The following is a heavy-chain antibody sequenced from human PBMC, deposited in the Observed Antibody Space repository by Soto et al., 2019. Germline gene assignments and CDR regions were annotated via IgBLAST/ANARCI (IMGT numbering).Heavy chain of an antibody. CDR1: GFTFSSYS. J-gene: IGHJ5*02. CDR3: ARDGHISGWQGIKPNLLYP. V-gene: IGHV3-21*01. Sequence: GGSLRLSCEASGFTFSSYSMNWVRQAPGKGLEWVSSISSSSSYIYYADSVKGRFTISRDNAKNSLYLQMNSMRAEDTAVYYCARDGHISGWQGIKPNLLYPRTQRTLVTVSS. CDR2: ISSSSSYI. D-gene: IGHD6-19*01.